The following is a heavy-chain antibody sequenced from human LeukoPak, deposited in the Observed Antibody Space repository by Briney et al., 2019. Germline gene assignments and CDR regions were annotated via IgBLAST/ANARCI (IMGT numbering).Heavy chain of an antibody. Sequence: PGGSLRLSCAASGFTLDNYRMSWVRQAPGKGLEWVSTVNADGGNTYYADSVKGRFTISRDNSKSTLLLQMNSLRVEDTALYYCTKRVKYGGTWDHFADWGQGTLVTVSS. J-gene: IGHJ4*02. D-gene: IGHD1-1*01. CDR2: VNADGGNT. CDR3: TKRVKYGGTWDHFAD. V-gene: IGHV3-23*01. CDR1: GFTLDNYR.